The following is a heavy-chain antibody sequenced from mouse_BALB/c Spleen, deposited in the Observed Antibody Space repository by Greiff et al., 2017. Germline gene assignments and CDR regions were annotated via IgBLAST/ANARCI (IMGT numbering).Heavy chain of an antibody. Sequence: QVQLQQSGAELVRPGVSVKLSCKGSGYTFTDYAMHWVKQSHAKSLEWIGVISTYYGDASYNQKFKGKATMTVDKSSSTAYMELARLTSEDSAIYYCARSARATSYYFDYWGQGTTLTVSA. V-gene: IGHV1S137*01. D-gene: IGHD3-1*01. CDR2: ISTYYGDA. CDR1: GYTFTDYA. CDR3: ARSARATSYYFDY. J-gene: IGHJ2*01.